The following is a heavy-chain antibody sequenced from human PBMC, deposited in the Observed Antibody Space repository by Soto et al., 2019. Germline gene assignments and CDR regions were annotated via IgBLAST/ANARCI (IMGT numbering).Heavy chain of an antibody. Sequence: QVQLQQWGAGLLKPSETLSLTCAVYGGSFSGYQWSWIRQTPGKGLEWIGEINDSGNINYNPSLKSRVTILIDTPKKQISLKLSSVPAADTAVYYCARGLILWFGELSRRGGYYYYMDVWGKGTTVTASS. V-gene: IGHV4-34*01. J-gene: IGHJ6*03. CDR3: ARGLILWFGELSRRGGYYYYMDV. CDR1: GGSFSGYQ. D-gene: IGHD3-10*01. CDR2: INDSGNI.